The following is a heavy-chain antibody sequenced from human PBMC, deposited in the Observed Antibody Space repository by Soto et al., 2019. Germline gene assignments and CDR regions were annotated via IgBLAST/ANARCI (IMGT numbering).Heavy chain of an antibody. D-gene: IGHD4-17*01. J-gene: IGHJ5*02. CDR2: FSGTGGYT. CDR3: ARGQRALITYGPFDP. Sequence: ETLSLTCAVSGVSISSGNWWSWVRQPPGKGLEWVSTFSGTGGYTYYTDSVKGRFTISRDESKNTLFLHMNSLRAADTAVYYCARGQRALITYGPFDPWGQGTLVTV. V-gene: IGHV3-23*01. CDR1: GVSISSGNW.